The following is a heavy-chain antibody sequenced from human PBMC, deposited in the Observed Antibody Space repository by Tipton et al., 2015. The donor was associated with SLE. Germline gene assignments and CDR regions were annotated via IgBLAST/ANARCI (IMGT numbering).Heavy chain of an antibody. D-gene: IGHD5-24*01. CDR3: ARRRDGYFDY. CDR1: GGSFSGYY. J-gene: IGHJ4*02. CDR2: INHSGST. V-gene: IGHV4-34*01. Sequence: TLSLTCAVYGGSFSGYYWSWIRQPPGKGLEWIGEINHSGSTNYNPSLKSRVTISVDTSKNQFSLKLSSVTAADTAVYYCARRRDGYFDYWGQGTLVTVSS.